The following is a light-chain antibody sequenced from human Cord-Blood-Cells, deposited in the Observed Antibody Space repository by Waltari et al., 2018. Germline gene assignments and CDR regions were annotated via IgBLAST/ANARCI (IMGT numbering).Light chain of an antibody. CDR3: QQYNSYSWT. V-gene: IGKV1-5*01. CDR2: DAS. Sequence: DIQLTQYPSTLSASVGDRVTITCPASQSISSWLAWYQQKPGKAPKLLIYDASSLESGVPSRFSGSGSGTEFTLTISSLQPDDFATYYCQQYNSYSWTFGQGTKVEIK. J-gene: IGKJ1*01. CDR1: QSISSW.